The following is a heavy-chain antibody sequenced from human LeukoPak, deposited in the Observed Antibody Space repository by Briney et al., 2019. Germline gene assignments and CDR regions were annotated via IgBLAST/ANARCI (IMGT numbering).Heavy chain of an antibody. CDR2: INAGNGNT. D-gene: IGHD6-6*01. CDR1: GYTFTSYA. CDR3: ARGHPLLYSSSSSFAYYFAY. Sequence: ASVKVSCKASGYTFTSYAMHWVRQAPGQRLEWMGWINAGNGNTKYSQKFQGRVTITRDTSASTAYMELSSLRSEDTAVYYCARGHPLLYSSSSSFAYYFAYWGQGTLVTVSS. V-gene: IGHV1-3*01. J-gene: IGHJ4*02.